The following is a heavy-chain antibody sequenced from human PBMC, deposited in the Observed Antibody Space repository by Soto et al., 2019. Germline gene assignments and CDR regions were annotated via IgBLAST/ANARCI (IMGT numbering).Heavy chain of an antibody. Sequence: GGSLRLSCAASGFTFSSYNMNWVRQAPGKGLEWVSYISSSSDTIYYADYVKGRFTISRDNAKNSLYLQMNSLRDEDTAVYYFARDIPPVYFYDSSDALDVWGPGTMVTVSS. V-gene: IGHV3-48*02. CDR1: GFTFSSYN. CDR3: ARDIPPVYFYDSSDALDV. D-gene: IGHD3-22*01. CDR2: ISSSSDTI. J-gene: IGHJ3*01.